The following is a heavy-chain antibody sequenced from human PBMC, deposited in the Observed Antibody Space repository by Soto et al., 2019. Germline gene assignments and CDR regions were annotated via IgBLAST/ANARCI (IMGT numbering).Heavy chain of an antibody. D-gene: IGHD3-10*01. V-gene: IGHV1-24*01. CDR1: GYTLTELS. CDR2: FDPEDGET. J-gene: IGHJ4*02. Sequence: ASVKVSCKVSGYTLTELSMHWVRQAPGKGFEWLGGFDPEDGETIYAQKFQGRVTMTEDTSTDTAYMELSSLRSEDTAVYYCATERITMVRGVLTPTDYWGQGTLVTVSS. CDR3: ATERITMVRGVLTPTDY.